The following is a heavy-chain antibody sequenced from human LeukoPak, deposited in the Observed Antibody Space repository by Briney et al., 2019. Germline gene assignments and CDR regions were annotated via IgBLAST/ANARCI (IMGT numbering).Heavy chain of an antibody. D-gene: IGHD3-10*01. V-gene: IGHV4-34*01. J-gene: IGHJ4*02. CDR1: GGSFSGYY. CDR2: INHSGST. CDR3: ARGRYYGSGSYYNVGSLFDY. Sequence: TSETLSLTCAVYGGSFSGYYWSWIRQPPGKGLEWIGEINHSGSTNYNPSLKSRVTISVDTSKNQFSLKLSSVTAADMAVYYCARGRYYGSGSYYNVGSLFDYWGQGTLVTVSS.